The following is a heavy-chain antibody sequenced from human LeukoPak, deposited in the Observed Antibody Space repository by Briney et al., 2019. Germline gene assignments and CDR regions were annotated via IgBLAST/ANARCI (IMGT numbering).Heavy chain of an antibody. CDR3: ARGAVRGVISPGDV. CDR1: GGTFSSYA. CDR2: IIPILGIA. D-gene: IGHD3-10*01. J-gene: IGHJ6*02. V-gene: IGHV1-69*04. Sequence: GSSVTVSCKASGGTFSSYAISWVRQAPGQGLEWMGRIIPILGIANYAQQFQGRVTITADKSTSTAYMELSSLRSEDTAVYYCARGAVRGVISPGDVWGQGTPVTVSS.